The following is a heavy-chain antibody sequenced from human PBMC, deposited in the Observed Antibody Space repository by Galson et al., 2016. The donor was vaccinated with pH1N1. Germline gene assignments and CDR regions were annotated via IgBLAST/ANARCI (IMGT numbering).Heavy chain of an antibody. D-gene: IGHD3-16*01. CDR1: EFTFSSYG. J-gene: IGHJ6*02. CDR2: ISYDGTNK. Sequence: SLRLSCAASEFTFSSYGMHWVRQAPGKGLAWVALISYDGTNKYYGDSVKGRCSISRDNSKNTLYLQMNSLRAEDTAVYYCAKDDYPLIIGLRRAWGMNVWGQGTTVIVSS. CDR3: AKDDYPLIIGLRRAWGMNV. V-gene: IGHV3-30*18.